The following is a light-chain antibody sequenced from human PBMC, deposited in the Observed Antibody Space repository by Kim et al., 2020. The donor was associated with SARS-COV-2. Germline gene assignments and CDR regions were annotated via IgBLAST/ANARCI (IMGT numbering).Light chain of an antibody. CDR2: DVT. J-gene: IGLJ3*02. CDR3: SSYTMTTTM. Sequence: PGQSVTISCTGTSSDVGGHHYVSWYQQHPGKAPKLVIYDVTNRPSGVSDRFSGSRSGNTASLTISGLQAEDEADYYCSSYTMTTTMFGGGTQLTVL. V-gene: IGLV2-14*03. CDR1: SSDVGGHHY.